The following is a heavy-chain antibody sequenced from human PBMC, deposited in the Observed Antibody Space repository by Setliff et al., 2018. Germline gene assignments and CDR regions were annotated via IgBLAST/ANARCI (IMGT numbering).Heavy chain of an antibody. J-gene: IGHJ4*02. CDR3: ARGGTYRYFDS. V-gene: IGHV4-61*08. Sequence: SETLSLTCTVSGGSINSGVYYWGWIRQPPGKGLEWIGYIYYSGTTKYNPSLKSRVTISVDTSKNQFSLKLSSVAAADTAVYYCARGGTYRYFDSWGQGSQVTVSS. CDR2: IYYSGTT. CDR1: GGSINSGVYY. D-gene: IGHD5-12*01.